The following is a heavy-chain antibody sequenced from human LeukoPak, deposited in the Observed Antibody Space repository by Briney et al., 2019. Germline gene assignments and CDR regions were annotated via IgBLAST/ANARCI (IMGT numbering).Heavy chain of an antibody. D-gene: IGHD6-19*01. CDR1: GGPIISYY. CDR2: IYYSRNT. CDR3: ASLYRPTISVAGADF. J-gene: IGHJ4*02. V-gene: IGHV4-59*08. Sequence: SETLSLTCTVSGGPIISYYWSWIRQPPGKGLEWIGYIYYSRNTNYNPSLKSRVTMSVDASKNQFSLKLSSVTAADTAVYYCASLYRPTISVAGADFWGQGALVTVSS.